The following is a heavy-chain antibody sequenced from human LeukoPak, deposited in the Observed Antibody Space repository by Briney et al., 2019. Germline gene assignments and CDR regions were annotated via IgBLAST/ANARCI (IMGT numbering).Heavy chain of an antibody. Sequence: GGSLRLSCAASGFTFSNAWMNWVRRAPGKGLEWIGRIKSKTDGGTTDYAAPVKGRFTISRDDSKHTLYLQVNSLKTEDTAVYYCTTGNWGSFSYWGQGTLVTVSS. CDR2: IKSKTDGGTT. CDR3: TTGNWGSFSY. CDR1: GFTFSNAW. D-gene: IGHD7-27*01. V-gene: IGHV3-15*01. J-gene: IGHJ4*02.